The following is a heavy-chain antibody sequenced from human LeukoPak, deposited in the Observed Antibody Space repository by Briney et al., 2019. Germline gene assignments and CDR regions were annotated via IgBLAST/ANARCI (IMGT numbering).Heavy chain of an antibody. CDR1: GYTFTSYG. J-gene: IGHJ4*02. Sequence: ASVKVSCKASGYTFTSYGISWVRQAPGQGLEWMGWISAYNGNTNYAQKFQGRVTMTTDTSTSTAYMELRSLRSDDTAVYYCARDSYYDSSGPEDYWGQGTLVTVSS. CDR3: ARDSYYDSSGPEDY. CDR2: ISAYNGNT. V-gene: IGHV1-18*01. D-gene: IGHD3-22*01.